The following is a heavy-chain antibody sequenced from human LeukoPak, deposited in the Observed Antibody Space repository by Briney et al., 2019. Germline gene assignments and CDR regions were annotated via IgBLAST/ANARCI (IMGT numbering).Heavy chain of an antibody. CDR2: ISWNSGSI. Sequence: PGGSLRLPCAASGFTFNDYAMHWVRQAPGKGLEWVSGISWNSGSIGYADSVKGRFTISRDNAKNSLFLQMNSLRPEDTALYYCGKDLLVMAGTIGSWGQGTLVTVSS. V-gene: IGHV3-9*01. CDR3: GKDLLVMAGTIGS. CDR1: GFTFNDYA. D-gene: IGHD6-19*01. J-gene: IGHJ4*02.